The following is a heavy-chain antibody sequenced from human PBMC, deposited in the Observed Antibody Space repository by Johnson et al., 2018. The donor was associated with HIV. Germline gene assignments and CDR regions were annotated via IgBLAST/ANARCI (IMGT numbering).Heavy chain of an antibody. D-gene: IGHD5-18*01. CDR3: AAVDTVMVTGAFDI. Sequence: VQLVESGGDLVQPGGSLRLSCAASGFTVSSNYMSWVRQAPGKGLEWVSVIYSGGSTYYADSVKGRFTISRDNSKNTLYLQMNSLRAEDTAVYYCAAVDTVMVTGAFDIWGQGTMVTVSS. J-gene: IGHJ3*02. V-gene: IGHV3-66*01. CDR2: IYSGGST. CDR1: GFTVSSNY.